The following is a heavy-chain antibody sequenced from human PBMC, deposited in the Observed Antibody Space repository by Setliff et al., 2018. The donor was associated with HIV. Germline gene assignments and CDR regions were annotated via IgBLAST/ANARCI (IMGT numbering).Heavy chain of an antibody. CDR2: INGGNGDS. V-gene: IGHV1-3*01. CDR3: ARGYFYSSGSYTFDY. J-gene: IGHJ4*02. D-gene: IGHD3-10*01. CDR1: GYTFPDYA. Sequence: ASVKVSCKAYGYTFPDYAMHWVRQAPGQRLEWMGWINGGNGDSMYSQQFQGRVTITRETSASTAYMELSSLRSEDMAVYYCARGYFYSSGSYTFDYWGQGTLVTVSS.